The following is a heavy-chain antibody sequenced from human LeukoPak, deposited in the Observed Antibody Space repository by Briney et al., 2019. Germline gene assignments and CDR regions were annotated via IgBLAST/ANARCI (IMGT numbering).Heavy chain of an antibody. CDR3: ARHGDRYCSGGSCSLYYYYYGMDV. CDR1: GYSFTSYW. Sequence: GESLKISCKGSGYSFTSYWIGWVRQMPGKGLEWMGIIYPGDSDTRYSPSFQGQVTISADKSISTAYLQWSSLKASDTATYYCARHGDRYCSGGSCSLYYYYYGMDVWGQGTTVTVSS. V-gene: IGHV5-51*01. J-gene: IGHJ6*02. D-gene: IGHD2-15*01. CDR2: IYPGDSDT.